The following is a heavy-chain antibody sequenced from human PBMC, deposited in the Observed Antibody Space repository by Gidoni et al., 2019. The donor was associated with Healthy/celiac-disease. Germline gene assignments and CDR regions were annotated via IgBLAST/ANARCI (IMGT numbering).Heavy chain of an antibody. CDR2: IYSGGST. V-gene: IGHV3-53*02. Sequence: EVQLVATGGGLIQPGGSLRLSCAASGFTVSCTYMSWVRHAPGQGLEWVSVIYSGGSTYYADSVKGRFTISRDNSKNTLYLQMNSLRAEDTAVYYCARGPLVRGVIKTPRGLGGAFDIWGQGTMVTVSS. CDR3: ARGPLVRGVIKTPRGLGGAFDI. CDR1: GFTVSCTY. J-gene: IGHJ3*02. D-gene: IGHD3-10*01.